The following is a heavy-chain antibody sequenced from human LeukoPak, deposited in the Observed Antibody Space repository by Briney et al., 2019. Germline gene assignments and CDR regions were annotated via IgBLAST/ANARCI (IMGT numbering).Heavy chain of an antibody. CDR1: GFTFSGYW. D-gene: IGHD3-3*01. CDR3: ARGGGWATIFRVVQYMDV. Sequence: PGGSLRLSCAASGFTFSGYWMHWVRQVPEKGLVLVSRIDNGGSGTTYADSVKGRFTVSRDNAKNTLYLQMNSLRAEDTAIYYCARGGGWATIFRVVQYMDVWGKGTTVTVSS. V-gene: IGHV3-74*01. J-gene: IGHJ6*03. CDR2: IDNGGSGT.